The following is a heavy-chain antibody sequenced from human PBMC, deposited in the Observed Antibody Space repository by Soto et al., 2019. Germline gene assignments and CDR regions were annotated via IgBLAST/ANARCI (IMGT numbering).Heavy chain of an antibody. CDR3: ARESHDILTGPPWVWYFDL. D-gene: IGHD3-9*01. Sequence: QVQLQQWGAGPLRPLETLSPTCGVSGGSFSGYYWAWIRQSPGKGLEWIGEINDRGSINYNPSLKSLGSIAVDTSKNHYSLNLRSVTAADTAVYYCARESHDILTGPPWVWYFDLWGRGTLVTVSS. V-gene: IGHV4-34*01. CDR1: GGSFSGYY. CDR2: INDRGSI. J-gene: IGHJ2*01.